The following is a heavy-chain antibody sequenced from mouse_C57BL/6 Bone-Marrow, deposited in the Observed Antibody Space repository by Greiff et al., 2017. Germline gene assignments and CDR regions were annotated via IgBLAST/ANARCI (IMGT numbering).Heavy chain of an antibody. V-gene: IGHV5-6*01. CDR3: ATLYYYGSSPFSLDY. CDR1: GFTFSSYG. Sequence: EVKLMESGGDLVKPGGSLKLSCAASGFTFSSYGMSWVRQTPDKRLEWVATISSGGSYTYYPDSVKGRFTISRDNAKNTLYLQMSSLKSEDTAMYYCATLYYYGSSPFSLDYWGQGTTLTVSS. D-gene: IGHD1-1*01. CDR2: ISSGGSYT. J-gene: IGHJ2*01.